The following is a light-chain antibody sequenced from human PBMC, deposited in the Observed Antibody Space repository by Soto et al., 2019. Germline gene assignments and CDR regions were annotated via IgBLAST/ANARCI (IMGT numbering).Light chain of an antibody. Sequence: EIVLTQSPATLSLSPGERATLSCRASQSVRSDLAWYQQKPGQAPRLLIYDASNRATGIPARFSGSGSGTDFTLTISSLEPEDFAVYYCQQRSNWMYTFGQGTKLEIK. CDR1: QSVRSD. CDR3: QQRSNWMYT. J-gene: IGKJ2*01. V-gene: IGKV3-11*01. CDR2: DAS.